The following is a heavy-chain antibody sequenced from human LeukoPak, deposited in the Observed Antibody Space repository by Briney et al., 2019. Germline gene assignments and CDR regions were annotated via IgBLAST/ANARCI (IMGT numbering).Heavy chain of an antibody. CDR3: AKDIQGSY. CDR1: GSSFNSAA. CDR2: VSSSGANT. D-gene: IGHD2-21*01. V-gene: IGHV3-23*01. J-gene: IGHJ4*02. Sequence: GGSLRLSCAASGSSFNSAAMTWVRQAPGKGLEWVSLVSSSGANTYYADSVKGRFTISRDNSKNTVYLQMNSLRAEDTAIYYCAKDIQGSYWGQGTLVTVSS.